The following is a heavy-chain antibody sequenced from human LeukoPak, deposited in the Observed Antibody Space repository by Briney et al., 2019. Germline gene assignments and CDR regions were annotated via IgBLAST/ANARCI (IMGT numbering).Heavy chain of an antibody. CDR1: GFTFSSYA. J-gene: IGHJ6*02. Sequence: GGSLRLSCAASGFTFSSYAMHWVRQAPGKGLEWVAVISYDGSNKYYADSVKGRFTISRDNSKNTLYLQMNSLRAEGTAVYYCARIEQQLWNYYYGMDVWGQGTTVTVSS. D-gene: IGHD6-13*01. V-gene: IGHV3-30-3*01. CDR3: ARIEQQLWNYYYGMDV. CDR2: ISYDGSNK.